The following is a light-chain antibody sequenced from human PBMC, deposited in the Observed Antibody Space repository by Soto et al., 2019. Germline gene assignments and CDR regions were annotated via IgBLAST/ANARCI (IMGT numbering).Light chain of an antibody. CDR1: SGSIASNY. CDR3: QSYDSDNHVV. Sequence: NFMLTQPHSVSGSPGKTVTISCTGSSGSIASNYVQWYQQRPGSAPTTVIYEDNQRPSGVPDRFSGSIDSSSNSASLTISGLKTEDETDYYCQSYDSDNHVVFGGGTKLTVL. J-gene: IGLJ2*01. CDR2: EDN. V-gene: IGLV6-57*02.